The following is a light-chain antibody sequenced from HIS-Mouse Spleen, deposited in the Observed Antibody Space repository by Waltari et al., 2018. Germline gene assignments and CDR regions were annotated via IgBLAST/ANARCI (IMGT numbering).Light chain of an antibody. Sequence: DIQMTQSPSTLSASVGDRVTLTCRASQSISSWLAWYQQKPGKDTKLLIYKASSLESGVPSRFSGSGYGTEFTLTISSLQPDDFATYYCQQYNSYPYTFGQGTKLEIK. V-gene: IGKV1-5*03. CDR2: KAS. J-gene: IGKJ2*01. CDR3: QQYNSYPYT. CDR1: QSISSW.